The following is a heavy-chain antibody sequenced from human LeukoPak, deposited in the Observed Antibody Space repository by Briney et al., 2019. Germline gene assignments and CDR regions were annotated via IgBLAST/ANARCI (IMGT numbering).Heavy chain of an antibody. V-gene: IGHV3-11*01. CDR1: GFTFSDYY. CDR3: VRGRFKVYYFDY. CDR2: ISSSGSTI. J-gene: IGHJ4*02. Sequence: PGGSLRLSCAASGFTFSDYYMSRIRQAPGKGLEWVSYISSSGSTIYYADSVKGRFTISRDNAKNSLYLQMNSLRAEDTAVYYCVRGRFKVYYFDYWGQGTLVTVSS.